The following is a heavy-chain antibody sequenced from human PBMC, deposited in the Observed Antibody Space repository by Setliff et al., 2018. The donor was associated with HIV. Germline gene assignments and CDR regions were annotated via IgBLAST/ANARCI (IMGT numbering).Heavy chain of an antibody. CDR3: ARRGPYGSGSYGRYYDYYYMDV. CDR2: IHNSGST. Sequence: SETLSLTCTVSGGSINSYYWSWIRQPPGKRLEWIGYIHNSGSTNYNPSLKCRVTMSVDTSNNQFSLKLTSVTAADTAVYYCARRGPYGSGSYGRYYDYYYMDVWGKGTTVTVSS. CDR1: GGSINSYY. D-gene: IGHD3-10*01. V-gene: IGHV4-59*01. J-gene: IGHJ6*03.